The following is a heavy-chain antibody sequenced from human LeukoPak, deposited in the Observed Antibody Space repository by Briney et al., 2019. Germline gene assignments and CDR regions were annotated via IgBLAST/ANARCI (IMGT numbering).Heavy chain of an antibody. CDR2: INPSGGST. CDR3: ARDLYSSGKVLLPLFDY. J-gene: IGHJ4*02. D-gene: IGHD6-19*01. V-gene: IGHV1-46*01. CDR1: GYPFTGYY. Sequence: APVKVSCKASGYPFTGYYMHWVRQAPGLGLEWRGVINPSGGSTSYAQKFQGRVTMTRDTSTSTVYMELSSLRSEDTAVYYCARDLYSSGKVLLPLFDYWGQGTLVTVSS.